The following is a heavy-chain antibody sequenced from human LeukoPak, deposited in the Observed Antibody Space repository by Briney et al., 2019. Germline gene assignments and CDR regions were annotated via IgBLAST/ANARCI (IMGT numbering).Heavy chain of an antibody. J-gene: IGHJ5*02. V-gene: IGHV3-21*01. CDR2: ISSSSSYI. Sequence: GGSLRLSCAASGFTFSSYSMNWVRPAPGKAREGVSYISSSSSYIYYADSVKGRFTISRDNAKNSLYLQMNSLRAEDTAVYYCAKDRLRPTGVITIFNWFDPWGQGTLVTVSS. CDR3: AKDRLRPTGVITIFNWFDP. D-gene: IGHD3-22*01. CDR1: GFTFSSYS.